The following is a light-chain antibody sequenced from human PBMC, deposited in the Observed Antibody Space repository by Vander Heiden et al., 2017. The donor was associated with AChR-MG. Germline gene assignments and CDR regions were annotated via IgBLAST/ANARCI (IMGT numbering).Light chain of an antibody. V-gene: IGLV1-40*01. CDR1: SSNIGAGYD. CDR3: QSYDSSLSGVV. J-gene: IGLJ2*01. Sequence: QSVLPPPPSVSVATGQRVPLSCPGSSSNIGAGYDVHWYPQLPGAAPNLLIYGNSNRHSGVPDRFSGSKSGTSASLAITGLQAEDEADYYCQSYDSSLSGVVFGGGTKLTVL. CDR2: GNS.